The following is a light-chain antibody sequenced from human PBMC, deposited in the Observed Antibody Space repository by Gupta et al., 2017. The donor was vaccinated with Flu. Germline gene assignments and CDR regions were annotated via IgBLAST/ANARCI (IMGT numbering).Light chain of an antibody. CDR3: EEWDDRLNVGV. J-gene: IGLJ2*01. CDR1: SSNIGSNP. V-gene: IGLV1-44*01. Sequence: QSVLTQPPSASGTPGQMVTISCSGSSSNIGSNPVNWYQQLQGTAHKLLIDRNNQRPSGVPDRFAGYKAGTSDSRDVRGLQSEYEADDDGEEWDDRLNVGVVGGGTKLTVL. CDR2: RNN.